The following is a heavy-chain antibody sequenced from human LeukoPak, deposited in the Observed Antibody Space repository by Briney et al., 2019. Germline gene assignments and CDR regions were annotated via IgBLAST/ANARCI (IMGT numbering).Heavy chain of an antibody. V-gene: IGHV3-21*01. CDR3: AKDPASRGYSYGYAFDI. CDR2: ISSSSTYI. CDR1: GFTFRSYT. J-gene: IGHJ3*02. Sequence: GGSLRLSCAASGFTFRSYTMNWVRQAPGKGLEWVSCISSSSTYIYYSDSVEGRFTISRDNVKNSLYLQMNSLRAEDAAVYYCAKDPASRGYSYGYAFDIWGQGTMVTASS. D-gene: IGHD5-18*01.